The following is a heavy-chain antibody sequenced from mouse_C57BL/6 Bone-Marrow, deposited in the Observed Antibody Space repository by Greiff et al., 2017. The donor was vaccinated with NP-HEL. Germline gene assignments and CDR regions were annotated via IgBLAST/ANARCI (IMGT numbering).Heavy chain of an antibody. D-gene: IGHD4-1*01. V-gene: IGHV1-15*01. CDR1: GYTFTDYE. CDR3: TRLGLAWYFDV. Sequence: VQLQQSGAELVRPGASVTLSCKASGYTFTDYEMHWVKQTPVHGLEWIGAIDPETGGTAYNQKFKGKAILTADKSSRTAYMELRSLTSEDSAVYYGTRLGLAWYFDVWGTGTTVTVSS. J-gene: IGHJ1*03. CDR2: IDPETGGT.